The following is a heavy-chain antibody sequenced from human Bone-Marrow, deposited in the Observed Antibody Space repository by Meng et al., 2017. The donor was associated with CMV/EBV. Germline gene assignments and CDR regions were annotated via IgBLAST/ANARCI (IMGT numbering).Heavy chain of an antibody. CDR1: GFTFSSYS. D-gene: IGHD2-2*01. V-gene: IGHV3-21*01. CDR3: AREVVTGRSGYYYGMDV. Sequence: GESLKISCAASGFTFSSYSMNWVRQAPGKGLEWVSSISSSSSYIYYADSVKGRFTISRDNAKNSLYLQMNSLTAEDTAVYYCAREVVTGRSGYYYGMDVWGQGTTVTVSS. CDR2: ISSSSSYI. J-gene: IGHJ6*02.